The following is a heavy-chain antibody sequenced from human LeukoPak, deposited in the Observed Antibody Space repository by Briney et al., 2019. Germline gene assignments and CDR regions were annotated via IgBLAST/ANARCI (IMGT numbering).Heavy chain of an antibody. Sequence: GSSVKVSCKASGGTFSSYAISWVRQAPGQGLEGMGWINPNSGGTNYAQKFQGRVTMTRDTSISTAYMELSRLRSDDTAVYYCARDPYSSNLFDYWGQGTLVTVSS. V-gene: IGHV1-2*02. D-gene: IGHD6-13*01. CDR1: GGTFSSYA. J-gene: IGHJ4*02. CDR3: ARDPYSSNLFDY. CDR2: INPNSGGT.